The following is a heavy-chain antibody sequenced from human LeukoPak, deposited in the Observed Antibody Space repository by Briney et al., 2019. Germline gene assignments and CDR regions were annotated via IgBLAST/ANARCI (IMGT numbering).Heavy chain of an antibody. V-gene: IGHV3-66*01. CDR2: ICSGGST. CDR1: GFTVSSNY. J-gene: IGHJ5*02. D-gene: IGHD2-21*02. CDR3: AREDTSCGGDCSVMFDP. Sequence: GGSLRLSCAASGFTVSSNYMSWVRQAPGKGLEWVSVICSGGSTYYADSVKGRFTISRDNSKNTLYLQMNSLRAEDTAVYYCAREDTSCGGDCSVMFDPWGQGTLVTVSS.